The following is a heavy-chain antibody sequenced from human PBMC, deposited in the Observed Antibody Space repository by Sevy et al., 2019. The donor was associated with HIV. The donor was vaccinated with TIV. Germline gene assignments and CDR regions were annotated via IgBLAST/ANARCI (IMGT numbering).Heavy chain of an antibody. Sequence: GGSLRLSCAASGFTFSSYGIHWVRQAPGKGLEWVAVISYDGSNKYYADSVKGRFTISRDNSKNTLYLQMNSLRAEDTALYYCARDWVVVVAANYGMGVWGQGTTVTVSS. CDR3: ARDWVVVVAANYGMGV. CDR1: GFTFSSYG. V-gene: IGHV3-33*01. CDR2: ISYDGSNK. J-gene: IGHJ6*02. D-gene: IGHD2-15*01.